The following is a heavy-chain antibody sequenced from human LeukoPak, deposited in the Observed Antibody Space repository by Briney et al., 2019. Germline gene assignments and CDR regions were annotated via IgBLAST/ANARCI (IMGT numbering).Heavy chain of an antibody. CDR3: ARDADPQWLVQEG. CDR1: GYTFTGYY. J-gene: IGHJ4*02. D-gene: IGHD6-19*01. CDR2: INPNSGGT. V-gene: IGHV1-2*02. Sequence: ASVKVSCKASGYTFTGYYMHWVRQAPGQGLEWMGWINPNSGGTNYAQKLQGRVTMTTDTSTSTAYMELRSLRSDDTAVYYCARDADPQWLVQEGWGQGTLVTVSS.